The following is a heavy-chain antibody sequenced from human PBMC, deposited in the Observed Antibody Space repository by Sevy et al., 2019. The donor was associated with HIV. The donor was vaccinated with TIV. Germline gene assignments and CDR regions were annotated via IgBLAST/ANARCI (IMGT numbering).Heavy chain of an antibody. CDR2: IYYSGST. CDR1: GGSISSYY. D-gene: IGHD6-13*01. J-gene: IGHJ5*02. CDR3: ARHIGYSSSPNWFDP. V-gene: IGHV4-59*08. Sequence: SENLSLTCTVSGGSISSYYWSWIRQPPGKGLEWIGYIYYSGSTNYNPSLKSRVTISVDTSKNQFSLKLSSVTAADTAVYYCARHIGYSSSPNWFDPWGQGTLVTVSS.